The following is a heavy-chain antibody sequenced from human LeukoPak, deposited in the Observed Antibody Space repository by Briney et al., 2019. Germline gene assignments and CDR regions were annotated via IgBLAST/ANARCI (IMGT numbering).Heavy chain of an antibody. J-gene: IGHJ6*04. CDR2: ISYDGSNK. CDR1: GFTFSSYG. V-gene: IGHV3-30*18. CDR3: AKLYFMTISEYGMDV. D-gene: IGHD3-9*01. Sequence: PGRSLRLSCAASGFTFSSYGMHWVRQAPGKGLVWVAVISYDGSNKYYADSVKGRFTISRDNSKNALYLQMNSLRAEDTAVYYCAKLYFMTISEYGMDVWGKGTTVTVSS.